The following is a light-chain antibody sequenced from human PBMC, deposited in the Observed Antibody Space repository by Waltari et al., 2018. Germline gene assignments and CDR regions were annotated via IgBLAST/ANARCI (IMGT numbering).Light chain of an antibody. J-gene: IGKJ1*01. V-gene: IGKV3-11*01. CDR2: HTS. CDR3: QHYKNLPVS. Sequence: SCRASQSVSIYLAWYQQKPGQAPRRLIYHTSTRATGIPDRFSGSGSGTDFSLTISGLEPEDFAVYYCQHYKNLPVSFGQGTRVEIK. CDR1: QSVSIY.